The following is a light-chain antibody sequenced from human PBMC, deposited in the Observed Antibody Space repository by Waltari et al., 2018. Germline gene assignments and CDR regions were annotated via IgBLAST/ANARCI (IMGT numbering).Light chain of an antibody. V-gene: IGLV1-40*01. CDR3: QSYDTTLSVV. J-gene: IGLJ3*02. Sequence: QSVLTPPHSVSGAPGQRVTLSCTRSGPTTGAGYDAPWYQQLPRAAPKLLIYGSTSRPLGVPDRFFGSTSGTSAFLAITGLQAEDEADYYCQSYDTTLSVVFGGGTKLTVL. CDR2: GST. CDR1: GPTTGAGYD.